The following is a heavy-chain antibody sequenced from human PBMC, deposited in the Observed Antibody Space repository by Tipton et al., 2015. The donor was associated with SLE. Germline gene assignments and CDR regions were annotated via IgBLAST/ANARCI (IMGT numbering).Heavy chain of an antibody. Sequence: TLSLTCTVSGGSINNYYWSWIRQPPGKGLEWIGYIYYSGSTNYNPSLKSRVTTSVDTSKNQFSLKLSSVTAADTAVYYCARDSPGDFDWFDAFDIWGQGTMVTVSS. CDR1: GGSINNYY. J-gene: IGHJ3*02. V-gene: IGHV4-59*01. CDR2: IYYSGST. CDR3: ARDSPGDFDWFDAFDI. D-gene: IGHD3-9*01.